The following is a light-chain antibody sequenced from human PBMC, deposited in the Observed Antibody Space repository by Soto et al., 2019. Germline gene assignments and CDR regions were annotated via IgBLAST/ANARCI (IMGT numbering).Light chain of an antibody. Sequence: DIQMTQSPSFLSASVGDRVTITCRASQAISNYLNWYQQKPGKAPNLLIFGAKTLQSGVPSRFSGSGYGTDFTLTISGLQPDDFAVYFCQQRSNWPFTFGPGTTVDFK. CDR1: QAISNY. CDR3: QQRSNWPFT. J-gene: IGKJ3*01. V-gene: IGKV1-39*02. CDR2: GAK.